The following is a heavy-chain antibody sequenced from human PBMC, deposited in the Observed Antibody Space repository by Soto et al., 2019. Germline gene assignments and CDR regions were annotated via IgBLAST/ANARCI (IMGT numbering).Heavy chain of an antibody. CDR1: GFTFSSYG. D-gene: IGHD2-15*01. CDR2: LSYDGSNK. J-gene: IGHJ4*02. CDR3: AKRERSGNSLVFDY. Sequence: QVQLVESGGGVVQPGRSLRLSCAAPGFTFSSYGMHWVRQAPGKGLEWVAILSYDGSNKYYADSVKGRFTISRDVYQNTLHMEMNSRRAEETAVYYCAKRERSGNSLVFDYWGQGTLVTVSS. V-gene: IGHV3-30*18.